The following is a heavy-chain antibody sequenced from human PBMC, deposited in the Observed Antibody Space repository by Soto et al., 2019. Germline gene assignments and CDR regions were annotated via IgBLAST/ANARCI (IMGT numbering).Heavy chain of an antibody. D-gene: IGHD2-2*01. CDR2: IKSDGSLT. CDR3: ASLMNIVLLPTATNAFDI. Sequence: EVQLVESGGGLVQPGGSLRLSCAASGFTFSSYWMHWVRQAPGKGLVWVSRIKSDGSLTNYADSVKGRFTISRDNAKNPRYMQMNSLGAEDTAIYYCASLMNIVLLPTATNAFDIWGQGTLVTVSS. CDR1: GFTFSSYW. J-gene: IGHJ3*02. V-gene: IGHV3-74*01.